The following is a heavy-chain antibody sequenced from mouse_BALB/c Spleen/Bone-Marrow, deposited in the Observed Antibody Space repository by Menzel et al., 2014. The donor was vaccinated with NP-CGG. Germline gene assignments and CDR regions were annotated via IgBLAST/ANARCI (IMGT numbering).Heavy chain of an antibody. CDR3: ARNFYGSSYFDY. J-gene: IGHJ2*01. D-gene: IGHD1-1*01. V-gene: IGHV1-67*01. Sequence: VQLQESGPEPVRPGVSVKLSCKGSGYTFTAYAMHWVKQSHAKSLEWIGLIGTYSGNTHYNQNFKGKATMTVDKSSRAAYMELARLTSEDSAIYYCARNFYGSSYFDYWGQGTTLTVSS. CDR1: GYTFTAYA. CDR2: IGTYSGNT.